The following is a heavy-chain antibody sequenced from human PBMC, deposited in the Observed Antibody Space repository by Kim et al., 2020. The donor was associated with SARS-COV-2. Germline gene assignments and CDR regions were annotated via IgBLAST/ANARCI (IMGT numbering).Heavy chain of an antibody. V-gene: IGHV3-21*01. CDR3: ARDEQGGGDKTDY. Sequence: YADSVKGRFTISRDNAKNSLYLQMNSRRAEDTAVYYCARDEQGGGDKTDYWGQGTLVTVSS. D-gene: IGHD2-21*02. J-gene: IGHJ4*02.